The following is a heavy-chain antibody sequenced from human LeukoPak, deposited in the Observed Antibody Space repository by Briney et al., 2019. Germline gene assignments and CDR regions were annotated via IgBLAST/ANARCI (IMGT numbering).Heavy chain of an antibody. J-gene: IGHJ6*03. CDR2: INWNGGST. CDR3: ARGGAHCSGGSCYSENYYMDV. D-gene: IGHD2-15*01. V-gene: IGHV3-20*04. CDR1: GFTFSTYN. Sequence: PGGSLRLSCAASGFTFSTYNMIWLRQAPGKGLEWVSGINWNGGSTGYADSVKGRFTISRDNAKNSLYLQMNSLRAEDTALYYCARGGAHCSGGSCYSENYYMDVWGKGTTVTVSS.